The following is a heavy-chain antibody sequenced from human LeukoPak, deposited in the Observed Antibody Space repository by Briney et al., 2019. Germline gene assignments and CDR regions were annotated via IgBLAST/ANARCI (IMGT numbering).Heavy chain of an antibody. CDR1: GFTFSSYG. Sequence: PGGSLRLSCAASGFTFSSYGMHWVRQAPGKGLEWVAFIRYDGSNKYYADSVKGRFTISRDNSKNTLYLQMNSLRAEDTAVYYCAKEGWSGYYKEGFDYWGQGTLVTVSS. D-gene: IGHD3-3*01. CDR3: AKEGWSGYYKEGFDY. J-gene: IGHJ4*02. V-gene: IGHV3-30*02. CDR2: IRYDGSNK.